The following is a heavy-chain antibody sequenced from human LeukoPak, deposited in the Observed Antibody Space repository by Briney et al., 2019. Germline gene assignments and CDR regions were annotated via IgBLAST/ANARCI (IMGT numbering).Heavy chain of an antibody. J-gene: IGHJ4*02. V-gene: IGHV3-23*01. CDR3: AKGGCYDSSGSFYFDY. D-gene: IGHD3-22*01. Sequence: PGGSLRLSCAASGFTFSSYAMSWVRQAPGKGLEWVSGISGSGDNTYYADSVKGRFTISRDNSKNTLYVQVNSLGTEDTAAYYCAKGGCYDSSGSFYFDYWGQGTLVTVSS. CDR2: ISGSGDNT. CDR1: GFTFSSYA.